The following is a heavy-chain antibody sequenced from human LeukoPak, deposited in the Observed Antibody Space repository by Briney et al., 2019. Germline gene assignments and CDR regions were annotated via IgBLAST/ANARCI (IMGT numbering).Heavy chain of an antibody. D-gene: IGHD3-10*01. V-gene: IGHV3-23*01. CDR3: ATHGSGSYYNAPDY. Sequence: GGSLRLSCAASGFTFSSYAMSWVRQAPGKGLEWVSVISGSGDSTHYADSVKGRFTISRDNSRTTLYVQMNSLRAEDTAVYYCATHGSGSYYNAPDYWGQGTLVTVSS. J-gene: IGHJ4*02. CDR1: GFTFSSYA. CDR2: ISGSGDST.